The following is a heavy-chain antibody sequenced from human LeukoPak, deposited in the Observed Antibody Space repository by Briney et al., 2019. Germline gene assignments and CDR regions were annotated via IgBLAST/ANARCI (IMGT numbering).Heavy chain of an antibody. CDR2: VYYFGGT. CDR3: ARGEYFGSGSLASS. D-gene: IGHD3-10*01. Sequence: PSETLSLTCSVSGYSITSGYYWNWFRQPPGKGLEWIGSVYYFGGTYYSPSLQSRVTISMDTSKNQFSLTLGSVTAADTALYYCARGEYFGSGSLASSWGQGTLVTVSS. CDR1: GYSITSGYY. V-gene: IGHV4-38-2*02. J-gene: IGHJ4*02.